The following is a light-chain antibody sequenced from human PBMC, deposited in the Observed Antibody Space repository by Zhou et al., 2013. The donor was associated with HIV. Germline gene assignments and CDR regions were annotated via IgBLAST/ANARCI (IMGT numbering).Light chain of an antibody. J-gene: IGKJ4*01. CDR2: AAS. V-gene: IGKV1-9*01. Sequence: DIQLTQSPSFLSASVGGKVTIACRASQGIGSYLAWYQQKPGKAPNLLIHAASTLHSGVPSRFSGSGSGTEFTLTISSLQPEDFATYYCQQVHSYPVTFGGGTKVEIK. CDR1: QGIGSY. CDR3: QQVHSYPVT.